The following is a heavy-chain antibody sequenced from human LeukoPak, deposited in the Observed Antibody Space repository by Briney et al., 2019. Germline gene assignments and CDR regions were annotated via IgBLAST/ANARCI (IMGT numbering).Heavy chain of an antibody. Sequence: PGGSLRLSCAASGFTFSSYWMSWVRQAPGKGLEWVANIKQDGSEKYYVDSVKGRFTISRDNAKNSLYLQMNSLRAEDTAVYYCAREYSSGFHGHGMDVWGQGTTVTVSS. CDR2: IKQDGSEK. V-gene: IGHV3-7*01. D-gene: IGHD6-19*01. CDR1: GFTFSSYW. CDR3: AREYSSGFHGHGMDV. J-gene: IGHJ6*02.